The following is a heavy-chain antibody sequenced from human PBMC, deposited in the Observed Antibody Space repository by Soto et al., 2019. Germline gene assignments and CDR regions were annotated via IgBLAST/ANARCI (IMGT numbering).Heavy chain of an antibody. J-gene: IGHJ4*02. CDR1: GFTFSDYY. CDR3: ARVGPPSDY. V-gene: IGHV3-11*01. CDR2: ISSRGSTI. Sequence: QVQLVESGGGLVKPGGSLRLSCAASGFTFSDYYMSWIRQAPGKGLEWVSHISSRGSTIYHADSVKGRFTISRDNAKNPLYLQMDSLRAGDPAVDYCARVGPPSDYWGQGTLVTVSS.